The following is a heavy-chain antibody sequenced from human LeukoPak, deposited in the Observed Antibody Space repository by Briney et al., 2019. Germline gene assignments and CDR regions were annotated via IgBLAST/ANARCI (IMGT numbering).Heavy chain of an antibody. V-gene: IGHV4-59*01. Sequence: SETLSLTCSVSGVSISSYYWSWVRQPPGKGLEWIGNIYYSGSTNYNPSLKSRATISVVTSKNQFSLKLTSVTAADSAVYYCARDVGGHYPMDVWGKGTTVTVSS. CDR2: IYYSGST. CDR1: GVSISSYY. D-gene: IGHD3-16*01. J-gene: IGHJ6*03. CDR3: ARDVGGHYPMDV.